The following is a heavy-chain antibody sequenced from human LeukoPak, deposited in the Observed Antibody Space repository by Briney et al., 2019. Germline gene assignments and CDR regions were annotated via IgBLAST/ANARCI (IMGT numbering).Heavy chain of an antibody. CDR2: ISGSGGST. J-gene: IGHJ4*02. CDR3: AKAREAYFYDSSGYYFY. CDR1: GFTFSSYA. V-gene: IGHV3-23*01. Sequence: QSGGSLRLSCAASGFTFSSYAMSWVRQAPGKGLEWVSAISGSGGSTYYADSVKGRFTISRDNSKNTLYLQMNSLRAEDTAVYYCAKAREAYFYDSSGYYFYWGQGTLVTVSS. D-gene: IGHD3-22*01.